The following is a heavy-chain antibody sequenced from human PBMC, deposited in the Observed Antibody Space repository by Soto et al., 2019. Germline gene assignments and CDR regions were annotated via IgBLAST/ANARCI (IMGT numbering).Heavy chain of an antibody. J-gene: IGHJ5*02. CDR2: IYPRDSDT. D-gene: IGHD3-22*01. CDR3: ATHSYYLDSSAFYT. V-gene: IGHV5-51*03. CDR1: GDSFTNYW. Sequence: VQLVQSGAEVKKPGESLKISCKASGDSFTNYWIGWVRQMPGKGLEWMGVIYPRDSDTKYSPSFQGQVTISPDKSTSTAYLQWSSLKASDTAIYFCATHSYYLDSSAFYTWGQGTLVTVSS.